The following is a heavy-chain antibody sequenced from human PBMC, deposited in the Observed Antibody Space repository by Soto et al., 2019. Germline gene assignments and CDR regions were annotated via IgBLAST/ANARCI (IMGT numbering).Heavy chain of an antibody. CDR1: GLTIRTYG. J-gene: IGHJ4*02. CDR2: ISVDCATT. V-gene: IGHV3-23*01. D-gene: IGHD6-13*01. Sequence: EVQLLESGGGLVQPGGSLRLSCEASGLTIRTYGMSWVRQAPGKGLAWVSGISVDCATTYYTDSVKGRFTISIDISNNTLYRQMNSRRAEETAVYYCAKVERYSISQTLIWGRGTLVTVSS. CDR3: AKVERYSISQTLI.